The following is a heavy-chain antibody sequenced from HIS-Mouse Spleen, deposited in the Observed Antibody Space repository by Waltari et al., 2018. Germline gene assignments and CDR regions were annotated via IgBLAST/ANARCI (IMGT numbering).Heavy chain of an antibody. D-gene: IGHD6-13*01. CDR1: GGSISSSSYY. CDR2: IYYSRGT. J-gene: IGHJ2*01. Sequence: QLQLQESGPGLVKPSETLSLTCTVPGGSISSSSYYWGWIRQPPGKGLEWIGGIYYSRGTDYNPSLKSRVTISVDTSKNQFSLKLGSVTAADTAVYYCAREIPYSSSWYDWYFDLWGRGTLVTVSS. CDR3: AREIPYSSSWYDWYFDL. V-gene: IGHV4-39*07.